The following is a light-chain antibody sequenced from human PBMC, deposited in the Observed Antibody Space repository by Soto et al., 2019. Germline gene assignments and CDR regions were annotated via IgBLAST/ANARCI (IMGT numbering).Light chain of an antibody. Sequence: QSVLTQPASVSGSPGQSITISCTGTSSDVGSYNLVSWYQQHPGKAPKLMIYEGSKRPSGVSIRFSGSKSGNTASLTISGLQAEDEADYYCCSYAGSRVFGGGTKVTVL. CDR3: CSYAGSRV. CDR1: SSDVGSYNL. V-gene: IGLV2-23*01. J-gene: IGLJ3*02. CDR2: EGS.